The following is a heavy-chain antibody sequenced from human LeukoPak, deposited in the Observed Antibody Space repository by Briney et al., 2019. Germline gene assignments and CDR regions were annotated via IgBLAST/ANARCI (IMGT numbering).Heavy chain of an antibody. Sequence: SETLSLTCTVSGGSISSYYWSWIRQPPGKGLEWIGYIYYSGSTCYNPSLKSRVTISVDTSKNQFSLKLSSVTAADTAVYYCARGVYYDTSDNWFDPWGQGTLVTVSS. J-gene: IGHJ5*02. CDR2: IYYSGST. D-gene: IGHD3-22*01. CDR3: ARGVYYDTSDNWFDP. CDR1: GGSISSYY. V-gene: IGHV4-59*01.